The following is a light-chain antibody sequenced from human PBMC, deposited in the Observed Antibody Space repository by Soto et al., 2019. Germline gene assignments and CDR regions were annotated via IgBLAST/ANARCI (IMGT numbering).Light chain of an antibody. V-gene: IGKV1-5*01. CDR3: QHYNAYSQT. Sequence: DIQMTQSPSTLSASVGDRVTITCRASQSIVNWLAWYQQKPGKAPNLLIYDVSNLQSGVPSRFSCSGSGTEFTLAFSSLQPYDFATYYCQHYNAYSQTFGQGTKVEFK. J-gene: IGKJ1*01. CDR1: QSIVNW. CDR2: DVS.